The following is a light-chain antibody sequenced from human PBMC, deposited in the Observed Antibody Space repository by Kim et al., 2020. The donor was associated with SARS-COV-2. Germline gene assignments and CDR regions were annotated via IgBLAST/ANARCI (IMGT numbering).Light chain of an antibody. J-gene: IGLJ2*01. CDR3: QVWDSSPVI. Sequence: SYELTQPLSVSVALGQTARVTCGDNNIGSKNVHWYQQKPGQAPVLVIYRDGDRPSGIPERFSGSNSGNTATLTISRAQAGDEADYYCQVWDSSPVIFGGGTKLTVL. CDR2: RDG. CDR1: NIGSKN. V-gene: IGLV3-9*01.